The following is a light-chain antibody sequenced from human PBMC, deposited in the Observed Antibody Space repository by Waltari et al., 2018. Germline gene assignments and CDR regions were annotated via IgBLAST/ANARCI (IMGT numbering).Light chain of an antibody. CDR2: GAS. J-gene: IGKJ2*01. Sequence: EIVLTPSPGTLSLSPGETATLPCRAKQRVSSNYFAWYQKKAGQSPRLLIYGASNRASGVPDRFSGRVSGAEFTLTISRLDPEDFAVYYCQQYGTPQGYIFGQGTKVDI. CDR1: QRVSSNY. CDR3: QQYGTPQGYI. V-gene: IGKV3-20*01.